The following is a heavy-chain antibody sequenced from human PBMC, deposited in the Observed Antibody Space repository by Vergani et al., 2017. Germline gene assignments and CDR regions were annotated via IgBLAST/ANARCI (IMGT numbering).Heavy chain of an antibody. Sequence: EVQLLESGGGLVQPGGSRRLSCAGAGFTFDTYTMAYVRQAPGKGLEWVATISSGGGDIFYADSVKGRFTISRDNSKNTLFLQMNSLKDEDTAVYYCTTAWGLYYLHGEYFQYWVRGRLVSVSS. V-gene: IGHV3-23*01. CDR2: ISSGGGDI. D-gene: IGHD3-10*01. J-gene: IGHJ1*01. CDR3: TTAWGLYYLHGEYFQY. CDR1: GFTFDTYT.